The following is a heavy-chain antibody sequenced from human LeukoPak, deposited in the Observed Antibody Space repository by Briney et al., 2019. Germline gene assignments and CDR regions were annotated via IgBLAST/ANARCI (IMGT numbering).Heavy chain of an antibody. V-gene: IGHV6-1*01. Sequence: SQTLSLTCAISGDSVSSNSAAWNWIRQSPSRGLEWLGRTYYRSKWYYDYAVSVKSRITINPDTSKNQFSLQLNSVTPEDTAVYLCTRFYYDTRGHGAFDIWGQGTMVTVSS. CDR1: GDSVSSNSAA. CDR3: TRFYYDTRGHGAFDI. CDR2: TYYRSKWYY. D-gene: IGHD3-22*01. J-gene: IGHJ3*02.